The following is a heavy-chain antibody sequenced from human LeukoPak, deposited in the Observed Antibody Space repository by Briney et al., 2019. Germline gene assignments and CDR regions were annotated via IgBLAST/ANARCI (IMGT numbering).Heavy chain of an antibody. D-gene: IGHD1-26*01. V-gene: IGHV1-46*01. CDR3: ASLAVGATTGFDY. CDR1: GYTFTSYY. J-gene: IGHJ4*02. Sequence: GASVKVSCKASGYTFTSYYMHWVRQAPGQGLEWMAIINPSGGSTSYAQKFQGRVTMTRDTSTSTVYMELSSLRSEDTAVYYCASLAVGATTGFDYWGQGTLVTVSS. CDR2: INPSGGST.